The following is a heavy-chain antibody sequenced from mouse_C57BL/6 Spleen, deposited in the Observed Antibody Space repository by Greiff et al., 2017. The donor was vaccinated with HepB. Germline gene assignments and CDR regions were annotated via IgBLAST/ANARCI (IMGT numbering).Heavy chain of an antibody. Sequence: EVQLQQSGPELVKPGASVKISCKASGYTFTDYYMNWVKQSHGKSLEWIGDINPNNGGTSYNQKFKGKATLTVDKSSSTAYMELRSLTSEDSAVYYCARSRDYDEDYFDYWGQGTTLTVSS. V-gene: IGHV1-26*01. CDR3: ARSRDYDEDYFDY. CDR2: INPNNGGT. CDR1: GYTFTDYY. D-gene: IGHD2-4*01. J-gene: IGHJ2*01.